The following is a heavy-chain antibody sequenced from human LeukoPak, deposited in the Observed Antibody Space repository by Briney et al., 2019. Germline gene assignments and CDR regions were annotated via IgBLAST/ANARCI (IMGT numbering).Heavy chain of an antibody. CDR2: INPNSGGT. CDR3: AREDPPLWFGESAPEYYFDY. Sequence: ASVKVSCKASGYTFTGYYMHWVRQAPGQGLEWVGWINPNSGGTNYAQKFQGRVTMTRDTSISTAYMELSRLRSDDTAVYYCAREDPPLWFGESAPEYYFDYWGQGTLDTVSS. D-gene: IGHD3-10*01. CDR1: GYTFTGYY. J-gene: IGHJ4*02. V-gene: IGHV1-2*02.